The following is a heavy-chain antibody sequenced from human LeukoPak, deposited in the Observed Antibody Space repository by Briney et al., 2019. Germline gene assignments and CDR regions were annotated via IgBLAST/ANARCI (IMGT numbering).Heavy chain of an antibody. D-gene: IGHD6-19*01. CDR2: IKQDGSEK. CDR3: ARLDIAVAGEFDY. CDR1: GFTFSSYW. V-gene: IGHV3-7*01. J-gene: IGHJ4*02. Sequence: GGSLRLSCAASGFTFSSYWMSWVRQAPGKGLEWVANIKQDGSEKYYVDSVKGRFTISRDNAKNSLYLQMNSLRAEDTAVYYCARLDIAVAGEFDYWGQGTLVTVSS.